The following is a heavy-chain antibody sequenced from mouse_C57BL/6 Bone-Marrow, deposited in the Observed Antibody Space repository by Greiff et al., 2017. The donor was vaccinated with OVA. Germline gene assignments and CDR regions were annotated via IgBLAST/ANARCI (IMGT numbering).Heavy chain of an antibody. J-gene: IGHJ1*03. CDR2: IRSKSNNYAT. Sequence: EVQLVESGGGLVQPKGSLKLSCAASGFSFNTYAMNWVRQAPGKGLEWVARIRSKSNNYATYYADSVKDRFTISRDDSESMLYLQMKNLKTEDTAMYYCVRFITTVVATEGYFDVWGTGTTVTVSS. D-gene: IGHD1-1*01. CDR1: GFSFNTYA. CDR3: VRFITTVVATEGYFDV. V-gene: IGHV10-1*01.